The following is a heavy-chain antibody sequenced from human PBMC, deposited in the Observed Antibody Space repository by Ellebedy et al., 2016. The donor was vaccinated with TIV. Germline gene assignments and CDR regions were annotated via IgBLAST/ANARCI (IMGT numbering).Heavy chain of an antibody. CDR2: IYYSGTT. J-gene: IGHJ5*02. CDR3: ARWFGELLYVRWFDP. D-gene: IGHD3-10*01. V-gene: IGHV4-39*01. Sequence: SETLSLTCTVSGGSITRSSSYWGWIRQPPGKGLEWIGSIYYSGTTDYNPSLESRVTLSADTSKNQFSLRLSSVTAADTAVYYCARWFGELLYVRWFDPWGQGTLVTVSS. CDR1: GGSITRSSSY.